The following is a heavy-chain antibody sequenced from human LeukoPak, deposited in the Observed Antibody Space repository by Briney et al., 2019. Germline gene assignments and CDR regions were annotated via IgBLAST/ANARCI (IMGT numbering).Heavy chain of an antibody. J-gene: IGHJ4*02. CDR3: ARAIVVIPAAIRY. D-gene: IGHD2-2*01. CDR1: GFTFSSHG. CDR2: ISGSGGST. Sequence: GGSLRLSCAASGFTFSSHGMSWVRQAPGKGLEWVSSISGSGGSTYYADPVKGRFTISRDNSKNTLYLQMNSLRAEDTAVYYCARAIVVIPAAIRYWGQGTLVTVSS. V-gene: IGHV3-23*01.